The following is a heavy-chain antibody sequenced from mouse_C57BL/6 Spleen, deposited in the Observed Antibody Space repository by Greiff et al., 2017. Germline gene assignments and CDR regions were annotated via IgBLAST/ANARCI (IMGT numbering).Heavy chain of an antibody. CDR3: AIPLYYYGSSFYYAMDY. V-gene: IGHV1-74*01. J-gene: IGHJ4*01. D-gene: IGHD1-1*01. CDR2: IHPSASDT. CDR1: GYTFTSYW. Sequence: QVQLQQPGAELVKPGASVKVSCKASGYTFTSYWMHWVKQRPGQGLEWIGRIHPSASDTNYNQKFKGKATLTVDKSSSTAYMQLSSLTSEDSAVYYCAIPLYYYGSSFYYAMDYWGQGTSVTVSA.